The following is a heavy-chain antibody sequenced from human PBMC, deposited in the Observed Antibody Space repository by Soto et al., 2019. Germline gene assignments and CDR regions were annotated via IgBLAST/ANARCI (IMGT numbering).Heavy chain of an antibody. V-gene: IGHV3-23*01. CDR1: GITFSSYA. J-gene: IGHJ4*02. D-gene: IGHD1-26*01. Sequence: GGSLRLSCEASGITFSSYAMNWARQAPGKGLEWVSSISGSGGSTYYADSVKGRFTISRDNSKNTLYLQMNSLRAEDTAVYYCAKSLGATENWGQGTLVTVS. CDR3: AKSLGATEN. CDR2: ISGSGGST.